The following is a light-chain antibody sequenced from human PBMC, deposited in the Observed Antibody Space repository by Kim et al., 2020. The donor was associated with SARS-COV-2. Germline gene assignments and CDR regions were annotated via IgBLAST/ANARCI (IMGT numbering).Light chain of an antibody. Sequence: GQSVPICCTGTGYDVGSYSRVSWYQQSPGTPPKVMIYEISNRPSGVPDRFSASKSGNTASLTISGLQAEDEADYYCSSYTSCNTVVFGGGTQLTVL. CDR3: SSYTSCNTVV. V-gene: IGLV2-18*02. J-gene: IGLJ2*01. CDR1: GYDVGSYSR. CDR2: EIS.